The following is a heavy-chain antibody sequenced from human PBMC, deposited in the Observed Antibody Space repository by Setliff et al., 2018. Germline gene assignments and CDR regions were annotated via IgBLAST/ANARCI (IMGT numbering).Heavy chain of an antibody. J-gene: IGHJ4*02. D-gene: IGHD1-7*01. V-gene: IGHV4-39*01. Sequence: ETLSLTCPVSGASINSGSNYWGWIRQPPGKGLEWIGRIHYRGTTYSNASLASRLTLSVDTSKNQFSLKLTSVTASDTAVYYCARTGTYRYFDSWGQGIRVTVSS. CDR3: ARTGTYRYFDS. CDR2: IHYRGTT. CDR1: GASINSGSNY.